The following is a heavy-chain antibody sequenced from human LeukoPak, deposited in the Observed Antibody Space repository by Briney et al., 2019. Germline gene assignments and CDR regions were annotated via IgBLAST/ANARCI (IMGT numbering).Heavy chain of an antibody. CDR3: AKDWAVAGTYYFDY. J-gene: IGHJ4*02. CDR1: GFTFSSYW. Sequence: GGSLRLSCAASGFTFSSYWMHWVRQAPGKGLVWVSRINSDGSSTSYADSVKGRFTISRDNAKNTLYLQRNSLRAEDTAVYYCAKDWAVAGTYYFDYWGQGTLVTVSS. V-gene: IGHV3-74*01. CDR2: INSDGSST. D-gene: IGHD6-19*01.